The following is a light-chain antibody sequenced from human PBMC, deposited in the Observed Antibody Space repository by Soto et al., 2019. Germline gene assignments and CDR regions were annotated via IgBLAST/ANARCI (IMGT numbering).Light chain of an antibody. V-gene: IGLV2-14*01. J-gene: IGLJ1*01. CDR1: SSDVGGYNY. Sequence: QSALTQPASVSGSPGQSITLSCSGTSSDVGGYNYVSWYQQHPGRAPKLIIYEVSNRPSGVSNRFSGSKSGSTASLTISGLQAEDEADYYCSSYTSSSTLDVFGTGTKVTVL. CDR3: SSYTSSSTLDV. CDR2: EVS.